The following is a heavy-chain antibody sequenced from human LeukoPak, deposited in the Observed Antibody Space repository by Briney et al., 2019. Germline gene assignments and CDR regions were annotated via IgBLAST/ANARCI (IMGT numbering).Heavy chain of an antibody. CDR2: IYWNGGST. CDR3: ERVRARWLQVGLDVFVI. D-gene: IGHD5-24*01. CDR1: GFTFDDYD. V-gene: IGHV3-20*04. J-gene: IGHJ3*02. Sequence: GGSLRLSCAASGFTFDDYDMSWVRQAPGKGLEWVSGIYWNGGSTGYADSVKGRFTISRDNAKNSLYLQMNSLRAEGTALYYCERVRARWLQVGLDVFVIWGQGTMVTVSS.